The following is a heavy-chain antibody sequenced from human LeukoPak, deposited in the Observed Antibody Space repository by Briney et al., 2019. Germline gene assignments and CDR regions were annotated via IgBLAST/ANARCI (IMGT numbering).Heavy chain of an antibody. CDR1: GFTFSNAW. Sequence: GSLRLSCAASGFTFSNAWMSWVRQAPGKGLEWIGEIYHSGSTNYNPSLKSRVTISVDKSKNQFSLKLSSVTAADTAVYYCARDQPSDPYYYNGMDVWGQGTTVTVSS. CDR2: IYHSGST. CDR3: ARDQPSDPYYYNGMDV. J-gene: IGHJ6*02. V-gene: IGHV4-4*02.